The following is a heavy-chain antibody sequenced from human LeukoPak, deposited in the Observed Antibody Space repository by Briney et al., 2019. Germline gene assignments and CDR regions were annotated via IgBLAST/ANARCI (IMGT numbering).Heavy chain of an antibody. Sequence: GGSLRLSCAASGFTVSSNYMTWVRQAPGKGLEWVSGMYSGGRTYYGDSVKGRFTISRDNAKNSLYLQMNSLRAEDTAVYYCARASPGYSSSWRLGPVDYWGQGTLVTVSS. D-gene: IGHD6-13*01. CDR1: GFTVSSNY. CDR3: ARASPGYSSSWRLGPVDY. CDR2: MYSGGRT. V-gene: IGHV3-53*01. J-gene: IGHJ4*02.